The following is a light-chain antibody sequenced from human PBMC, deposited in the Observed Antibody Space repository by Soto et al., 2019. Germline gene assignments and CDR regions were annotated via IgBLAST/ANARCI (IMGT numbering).Light chain of an antibody. V-gene: IGKV1-5*03. Sequence: DIQMTQSPSTLSASVGDRVTITCRASQSTSSYLAWYQPKPGKAPKLLIYQASSLENGVPSRLSGSGSGTEFSLPIRSLQPDDFATYYCQQYSSHSTFGQGTKVDIK. CDR3: QQYSSHST. CDR1: QSTSSY. CDR2: QAS. J-gene: IGKJ1*01.